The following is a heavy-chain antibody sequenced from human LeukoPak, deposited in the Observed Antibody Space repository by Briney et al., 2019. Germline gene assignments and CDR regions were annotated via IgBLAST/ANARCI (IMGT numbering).Heavy chain of an antibody. CDR3: AREYSASEH. J-gene: IGHJ1*01. Sequence: ASVKVSCKASGYNFVGYYLHWVRQAPGQGLEWTAWIDPYTGNTHYAQKFQGRITVTRDTSLSTTYMELNWLTSDDTALYYCAREYSASEHWGQGTLVTVSS. CDR2: IDPYTGNT. V-gene: IGHV1-2*02. D-gene: IGHD5-12*01. CDR1: GYNFVGYY.